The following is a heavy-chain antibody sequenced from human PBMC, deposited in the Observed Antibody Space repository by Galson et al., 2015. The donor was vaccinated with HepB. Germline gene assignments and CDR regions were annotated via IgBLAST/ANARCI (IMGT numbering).Heavy chain of an antibody. V-gene: IGHV3-15*01. CDR3: TPGTPPNWVFDY. Sequence: SLRLSCAGSGFTFSNAWMNWVRQAPGKGLEWVGRVKSKAAGGSTDYSAPVKDRFIVSRDDSKNMSYLQMNSLKTEDTAVYFCTPGTPPNWVFDYWGQGVLVTVSS. CDR1: GFTFSNAW. CDR2: VKSKAAGGST. D-gene: IGHD1-14*01. J-gene: IGHJ4*02.